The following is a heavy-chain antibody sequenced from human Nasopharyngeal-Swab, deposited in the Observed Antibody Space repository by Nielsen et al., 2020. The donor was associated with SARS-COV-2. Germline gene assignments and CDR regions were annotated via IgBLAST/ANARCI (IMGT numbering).Heavy chain of an antibody. CDR2: IKAGNGNT. CDR3: ASGGAGGVIVTYYFDY. J-gene: IGHJ4*02. D-gene: IGHD3-16*02. Sequence: WVRQAPGQRLEWMGWIKAGNGNTKYSQKFQGRVTITRDTSASTAYMELSSLRSEDTAVYYCASGGAGGVIVTYYFDYWGQGTLVTVSS. V-gene: IGHV1-3*01.